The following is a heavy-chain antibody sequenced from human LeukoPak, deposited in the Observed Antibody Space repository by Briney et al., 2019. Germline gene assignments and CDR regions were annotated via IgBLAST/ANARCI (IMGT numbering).Heavy chain of an antibody. CDR3: ARVGPAVAGDY. CDR2: ISSSSSYI. CDR1: RFTFSSYS. J-gene: IGHJ4*02. V-gene: IGHV3-21*01. Sequence: VGSLRLSCAASRFTFSSYSMNWVRQAPGKGLEWVSSISSSSSYIYYADSVKGRFTISRDNAKNSLYLQMNSLRAEDTAVYYCARVGPAVAGDYWGQGTLVTVSS. D-gene: IGHD6-19*01.